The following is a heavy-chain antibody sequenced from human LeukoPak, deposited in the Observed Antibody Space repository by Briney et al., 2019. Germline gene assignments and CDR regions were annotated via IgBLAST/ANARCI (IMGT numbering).Heavy chain of an antibody. D-gene: IGHD6-13*01. CDR2: IYYSGST. CDR3: ARDRSSSGIAVDY. CDR1: GGSISSYY. Sequence: SETLSLTCTVSGGSISSYYWSWIRQPPGKGLEWIGYIYYSGSTYYNPSLKSRVTISVDTSKNQFSLKLSSVTAADTAVYYCARDRSSSGIAVDYWGQGTLVTVSS. V-gene: IGHV4-59*06. J-gene: IGHJ4*02.